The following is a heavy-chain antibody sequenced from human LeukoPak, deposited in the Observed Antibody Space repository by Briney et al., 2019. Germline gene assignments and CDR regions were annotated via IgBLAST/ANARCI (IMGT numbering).Heavy chain of an antibody. J-gene: IGHJ4*02. CDR1: GFTFSSYE. CDR3: ARDYYDSSGRFDY. CDR2: ISSSGSTI. V-gene: IGHV3-48*03. D-gene: IGHD3-22*01. Sequence: GGSLRLSCAASGFTFSSYEMNWVRQTPGKGLEWLSYISSSGSTIYYADSVKGRFTISRDYAKNSLYLQMNSLRAEDTAVYYCARDYYDSSGRFDYWGQGTLVTVSS.